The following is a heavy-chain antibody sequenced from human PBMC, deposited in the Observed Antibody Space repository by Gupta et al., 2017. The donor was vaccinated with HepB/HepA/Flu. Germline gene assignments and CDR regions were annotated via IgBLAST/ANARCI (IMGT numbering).Heavy chain of an antibody. J-gene: IGHJ4*02. Sequence: QVQLQESGPGLVKPSETLSLTCTVSGGSISSYYWSWIRQPPGKGLEWIGYIYYSGSTNYNPSLKSRVTISVDTSKNQFSLKLSSVTAADTAVYYCARDKWELLYWGQGTLVTVSS. CDR2: IYYSGST. CDR3: ARDKWELLY. V-gene: IGHV4-59*01. CDR1: GGSISSYY. D-gene: IGHD1-26*01.